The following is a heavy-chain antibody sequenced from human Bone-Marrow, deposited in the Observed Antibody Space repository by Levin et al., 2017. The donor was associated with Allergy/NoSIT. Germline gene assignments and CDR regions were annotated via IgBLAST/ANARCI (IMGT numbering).Heavy chain of an antibody. V-gene: IGHV1-24*01. Sequence: GESLKISCKVSGYNLTELSMHWIRQTPGKGLEWMGGFDPEDGETVYAQVFQGRVAMTEDTSKDTAYMELSRLRSDDTAVYYCATDTTMVEGGYFDLWGRGTLVTVSS. CDR1: GYNLTELS. J-gene: IGHJ2*01. D-gene: IGHD4/OR15-4a*01. CDR2: FDPEDGET. CDR3: ATDTTMVEGGYFDL.